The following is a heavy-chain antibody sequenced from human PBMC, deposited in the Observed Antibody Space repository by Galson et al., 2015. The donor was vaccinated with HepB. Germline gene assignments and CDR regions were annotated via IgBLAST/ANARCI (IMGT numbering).Heavy chain of an antibody. CDR2: ISYDVNIQ. CDR3: ATDWETSGYVVRVFDI. D-gene: IGHD3-22*01. V-gene: IGHV3-30-3*01. CDR1: EFTFSSYE. Sequence: SLRLSCAASEFTFSSYEMHWVRQAPGKGLEWVAVISYDVNIQYYADSVKGRFTISRDNSKNIPNLQISSLRPDDTAVYYCATDWETSGYVVRVFDIWGQGPMV. J-gene: IGHJ3*02.